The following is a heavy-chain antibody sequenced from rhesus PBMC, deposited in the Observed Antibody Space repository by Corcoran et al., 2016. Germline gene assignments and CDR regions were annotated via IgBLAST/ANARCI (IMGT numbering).Heavy chain of an antibody. CDR2: IYWNDDK. CDR3: ARLAYCSGGVCYPEYFAF. Sequence: TLTLTCTFAGFSFSTSGMGVGWIRQSSRKTLEWLAHIYWNDDKYYSTSLKSRLTISKDTSKNQVVLTMPNMDPVDTSTYYCARLAYCSGGVCYPEYFAFWGQGAMVTVSS. D-gene: IGHD2-39*02. CDR1: GFSFSTSGMG. J-gene: IGHJ1*01. V-gene: IGHV2-1*01.